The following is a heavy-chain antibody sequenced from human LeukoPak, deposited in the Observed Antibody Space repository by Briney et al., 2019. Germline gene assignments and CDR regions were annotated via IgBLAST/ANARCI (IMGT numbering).Heavy chain of an antibody. D-gene: IGHD3-22*01. V-gene: IGHV4-59*01. Sequence: PSETLSLTCTVSGGSISSYYWSWIRQPPGKGLEWIGYIYYSGSTNYNPSLKSRVTISVDTSKNQFSLKLSSVTAADTAVYYCARVLYYDSSGYYYAPIFDYWGQGTLVTVSS. CDR1: GGSISSYY. CDR3: ARVLYYDSSGYYYAPIFDY. CDR2: IYYSGST. J-gene: IGHJ4*02.